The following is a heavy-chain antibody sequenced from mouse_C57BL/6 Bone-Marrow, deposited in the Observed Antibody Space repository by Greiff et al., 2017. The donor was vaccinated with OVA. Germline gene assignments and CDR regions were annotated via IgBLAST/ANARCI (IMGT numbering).Heavy chain of an antibody. D-gene: IGHD2-5*01. Sequence: EVMLVESGGGLVQPGGSLKLSCAASGFTFSDYYMYWVRQTPEKRLEWVAYISNGGGSTYYPDTVKGRFTISRDNAKNTLYLQMSRLKSEDTAMYYCARPHSNYFYAMDYWGQGTSVTVSS. CDR1: GFTFSDYY. V-gene: IGHV5-12*01. J-gene: IGHJ4*01. CDR2: ISNGGGST. CDR3: ARPHSNYFYAMDY.